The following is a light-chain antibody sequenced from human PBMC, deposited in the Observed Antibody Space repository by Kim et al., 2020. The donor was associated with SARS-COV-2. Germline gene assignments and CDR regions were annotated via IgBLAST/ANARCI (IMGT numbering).Light chain of an antibody. CDR2: KAS. V-gene: IGKV1-5*03. J-gene: IGKJ1*01. CDR1: QSISSW. CDR3: QHLGT. Sequence: STLSASVGDRVTITCRASQSISSWLAWYQQKPGKAPKLLIYKASSLESGVPSRFSGSGSGTEFTLTFSSLQPDDFATYYCQHLGTFGQGTKVDIK.